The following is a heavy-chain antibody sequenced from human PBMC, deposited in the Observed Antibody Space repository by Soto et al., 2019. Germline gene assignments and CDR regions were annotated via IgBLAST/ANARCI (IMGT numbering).Heavy chain of an antibody. Sequence: QVQLVQSGAELKKPGSSVKVSCEASGGSFISYSFTWVRQAPGQGLEWMGRIIPIQGKANYALKFQDIVTITADRSTRTAYMELRRLRPEDTAVYYCAKRLLFVDHAYMDVWGKGTTVTVSS. CDR3: AKRLLFVDHAYMDV. CDR2: IIPIQGKA. CDR1: GGSFISYS. J-gene: IGHJ6*03. V-gene: IGHV1-69*02. D-gene: IGHD2-21*01.